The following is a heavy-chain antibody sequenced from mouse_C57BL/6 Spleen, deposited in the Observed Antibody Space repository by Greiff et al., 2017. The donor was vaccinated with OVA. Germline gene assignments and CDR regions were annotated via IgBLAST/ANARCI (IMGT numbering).Heavy chain of an antibody. CDR3: ARRKDITTVMDY. Sequence: QVQLQQSGAELVKPGASVKLSCKASGYTFTSYWMHWVKQRPGQGLEWIGMIHPNSGSTNYNEKFKSKATLTVDKSSSTAYMQLSSLTSEDSAVYYCARRKDITTVMDYWGQGTSVTVSS. V-gene: IGHV1-64*01. D-gene: IGHD1-1*01. CDR1: GYTFTSYW. J-gene: IGHJ4*01. CDR2: IHPNSGST.